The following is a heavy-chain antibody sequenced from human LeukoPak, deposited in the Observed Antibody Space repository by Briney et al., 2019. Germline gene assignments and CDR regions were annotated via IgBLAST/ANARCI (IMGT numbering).Heavy chain of an antibody. CDR2: IRYDGSNK. D-gene: IGHD3-3*01. Sequence: GGSLRLSCAASGFTFSSYAMHWVRQAPGKGLEWVAFIRYDGSNKYYADSVKGRFTISRDNSKNTLYLQMNSLRAEDTAVYYCLHGVTRDYIYWGQGTLVTVSS. CDR1: GFTFSSYA. J-gene: IGHJ4*02. CDR3: LHGVTRDYIY. V-gene: IGHV3-30*02.